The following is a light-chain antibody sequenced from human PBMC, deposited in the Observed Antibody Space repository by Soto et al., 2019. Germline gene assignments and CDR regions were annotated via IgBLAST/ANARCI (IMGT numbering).Light chain of an antibody. V-gene: IGKV1-39*01. J-gene: IGKJ3*01. Sequence: DIQMTQSPSSLSASVGDRVTITCRASQSISSYLNWYQQKPGKAPKVLIYAASSLQRAVPSRFSGSGSGTYFALTISSLQPEDFAAYYCQQTDTFGTGTKVDIK. CDR2: AAS. CDR1: QSISSY. CDR3: QQTDT.